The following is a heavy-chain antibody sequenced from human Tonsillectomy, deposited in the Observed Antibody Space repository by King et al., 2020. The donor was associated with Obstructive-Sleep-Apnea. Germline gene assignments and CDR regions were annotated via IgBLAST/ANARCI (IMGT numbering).Heavy chain of an antibody. V-gene: IGHV3-30*04. J-gene: IGHJ4*02. CDR2: ISYDGRNK. CDR3: ARGARLEWGVPGDY. Sequence: VQLVESGGGVVQPGRSLRLSCAVSRFTFRNHAMHWVRQAPGKGLEWVAVISYDGRNKYYADSVKGRFTSSRDNSKNTLFLQGNSLRAEDTAGYYCARGARLEWGVPGDYCGQGTLVTVSS. CDR1: RFTFRNHA. D-gene: IGHD3-3*01.